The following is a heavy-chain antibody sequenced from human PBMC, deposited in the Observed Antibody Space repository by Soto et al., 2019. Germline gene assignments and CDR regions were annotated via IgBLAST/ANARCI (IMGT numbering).Heavy chain of an antibody. CDR2: IYYSGST. V-gene: IGHV4-59*08. CDR1: GGSISSYY. CDR3: ARLGLARWLDY. J-gene: IGHJ4*02. D-gene: IGHD3-16*01. Sequence: SETLSLTCTVSGGSISSYYWSWIRQPPGKGLEWIGYIYYSGSTNYNPSLKSRVTISVDTSKNQFSLKLSSVTAADTAVYYCARLGLARWLDYWGQGTLVTSP.